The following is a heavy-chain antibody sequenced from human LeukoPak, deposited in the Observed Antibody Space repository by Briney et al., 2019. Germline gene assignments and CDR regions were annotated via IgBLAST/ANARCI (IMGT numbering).Heavy chain of an antibody. D-gene: IGHD5-24*01. CDR3: ARGRDGYNLVDAFDI. CDR2: ISSSSIYI. J-gene: IGHJ3*02. CDR1: GFTFNTYS. Sequence: GGSLRLSCEASGFTFNTYSMNWARQAPGKGLEWVSSISSSSIYIYYADSLKGRFTISRDNAKNSLYLQMNSLRAEDTAVYYCARGRDGYNLVDAFDIWGQGIMVTVSS. V-gene: IGHV3-21*01.